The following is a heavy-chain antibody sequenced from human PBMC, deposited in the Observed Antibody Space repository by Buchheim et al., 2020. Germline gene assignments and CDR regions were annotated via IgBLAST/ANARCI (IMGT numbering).Heavy chain of an antibody. CDR2: ISGNGGST. CDR3: GKSANYYDSSGYYYTEQSFQH. V-gene: IGHV3-23*01. Sequence: EVQLLESGGGLVQPGGSLRLSCAASGFTFNNYAMSWVRQAPGKGLEWVSGISGNGGSTYYADSVKGRFTISRDNSKNTLYVQMNSLRAEDTAVYYCGKSANYYDSSGYYYTEQSFQHWGQGTL. J-gene: IGHJ1*01. D-gene: IGHD3-22*01. CDR1: GFTFNNYA.